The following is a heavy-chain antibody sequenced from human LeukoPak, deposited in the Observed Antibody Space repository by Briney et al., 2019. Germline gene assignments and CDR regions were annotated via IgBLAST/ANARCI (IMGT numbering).Heavy chain of an antibody. CDR2: IYSGGNT. CDR1: GFSVSSNY. Sequence: GGSLRLSCAASGFSVSSNYMSWVRQAPGKGLEWVSVIYSGGNTYYADSVKGRFTISRDNSKNTLYLQMNSLRAEDTAVYYCAKALNYYGSGIFAFDIWGQGTMVTVSS. J-gene: IGHJ3*02. D-gene: IGHD3-10*01. V-gene: IGHV3-53*05. CDR3: AKALNYYGSGIFAFDI.